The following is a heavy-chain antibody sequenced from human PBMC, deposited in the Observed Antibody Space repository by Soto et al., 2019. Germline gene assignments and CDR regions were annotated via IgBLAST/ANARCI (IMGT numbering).Heavy chain of an antibody. CDR3: ARVVPPYYGSGPGWFDP. D-gene: IGHD3-10*01. CDR1: GYTFTNSG. CDR2: ISAYNGNT. J-gene: IGHJ5*02. Sequence: ASVKVSCKASGYTFTNSGISWVRQAPGQGLEWMGWISAYNGNTNYAQKLQGRVTMTTDTSTSTAYMELRSLRSDDTAVYYCARVVPPYYGSGPGWFDPWGQGTLVTVSS. V-gene: IGHV1-18*01.